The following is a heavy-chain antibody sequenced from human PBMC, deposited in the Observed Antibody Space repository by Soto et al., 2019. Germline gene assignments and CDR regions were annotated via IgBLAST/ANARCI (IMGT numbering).Heavy chain of an antibody. D-gene: IGHD3-10*01. CDR1: GGSFRVYY. J-gene: IGHJ6*02. CDR3: ASVGENRYYYGMDV. CDR2: INHSGST. Sequence: SDTLSLACAVYGGSFRVYYWSWIRPLPGKGLEWIGEINHSGSTNYNPSLKSRVTISVDTSKNQFSLKLSSVTAADTAVYYCASVGENRYYYGMDVWGQGTTVTDS. V-gene: IGHV4-34*01.